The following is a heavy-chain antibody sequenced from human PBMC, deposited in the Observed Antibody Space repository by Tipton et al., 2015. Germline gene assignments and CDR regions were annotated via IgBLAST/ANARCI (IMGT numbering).Heavy chain of an antibody. CDR2: IHYSGST. CDR1: GGSISLSSYY. J-gene: IGHJ5*02. D-gene: IGHD3-3*01. Sequence: TLSLTCSVSGGSISLSSYYWTWIRQPPGKGLEWIGYIHYSGSTNYSPSLKSRVTISVDTSKNHFSLKLSSVTAADTAVYYCARVDDFPPSWFDPWGQGTLVTVSS. V-gene: IGHV4-61*01. CDR3: ARVDDFPPSWFDP.